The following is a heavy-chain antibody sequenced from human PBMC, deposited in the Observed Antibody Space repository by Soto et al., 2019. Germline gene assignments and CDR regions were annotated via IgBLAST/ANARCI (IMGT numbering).Heavy chain of an antibody. CDR3: ARAPNRYSSGWYGSWFDP. CDR1: GGSVSSGSYY. V-gene: IGHV4-61*01. CDR2: IYYSGST. Sequence: SETLSLTCTVSGGSVSSGSYYWSWIRQPPGKGLEWIGYIYYSGSTNYNPSLKSRVTISVDTSKNQFSLKLSSVTAADTAAYYCARAPNRYSSGWYGSWFDPWGQGTLVTVSS. J-gene: IGHJ5*02. D-gene: IGHD6-19*01.